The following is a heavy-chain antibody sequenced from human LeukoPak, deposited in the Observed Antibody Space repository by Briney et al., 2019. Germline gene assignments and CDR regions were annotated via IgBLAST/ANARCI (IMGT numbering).Heavy chain of an antibody. D-gene: IGHD2-15*01. CDR1: GGSISSGDYY. CDR2: IYYSGST. Sequence: NPSETLSLTCTVSGGSISSGDYYWSWIRQPPGKDLEWIGYIYYSGSTYYNPSLKSRVTISVDTSKNQFSLKLISVTAAATAVYYCARGYCSGGSCYSWWFDPWGQGTLVTVSS. V-gene: IGHV4-30-4*01. CDR3: ARGYCSGGSCYSWWFDP. J-gene: IGHJ5*02.